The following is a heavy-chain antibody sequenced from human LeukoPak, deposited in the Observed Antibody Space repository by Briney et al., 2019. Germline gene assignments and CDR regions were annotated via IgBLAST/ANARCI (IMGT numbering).Heavy chain of an antibody. CDR1: GGTFSSYA. Sequence: GASVKVSCKASGGTFSSYAISWVRQAPGQGLEWMGGIIPILGTANYAQKFQGRVTITADKSTSTAYMELSSLRSEDTAVYYCASAGNSVPYYYYYMDVWGKGTTVTVSS. J-gene: IGHJ6*03. V-gene: IGHV1-69*10. CDR3: ASAGNSVPYYYYYMDV. D-gene: IGHD4-23*01. CDR2: IIPILGTA.